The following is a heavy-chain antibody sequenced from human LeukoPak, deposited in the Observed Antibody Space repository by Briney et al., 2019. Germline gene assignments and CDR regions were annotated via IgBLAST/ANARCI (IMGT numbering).Heavy chain of an antibody. CDR2: INPSGGST. Sequence: ASVKVSCKASGYTFTSYYMHWVRQAPGQGLEWMGIINPSGGSTSYAQKFQGRVTMTRDTSTSTVYMELSSLRSEDTAVYYCAITQKRVVVVPAAIFYYYGMDVWGQGTTVTVSS. CDR3: AITQKRVVVVPAAIFYYYGMDV. D-gene: IGHD2-2*02. J-gene: IGHJ6*02. CDR1: GYTFTSYY. V-gene: IGHV1-46*01.